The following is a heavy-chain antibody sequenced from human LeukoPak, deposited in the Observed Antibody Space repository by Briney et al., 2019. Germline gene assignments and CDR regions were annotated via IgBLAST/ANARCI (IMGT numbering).Heavy chain of an antibody. Sequence: PGGSLRLSCVGSGFTFSNDWMIWVRQAPGKGLEWVANIKEDGTVKYYVDSVKGRFTISRDNAKNSLYLQMNSLRAEDTAVYYCTRDTSNYDSSGYYDAFDIWGQGTMVTVSS. D-gene: IGHD3-22*01. J-gene: IGHJ3*02. CDR1: GFTFSNDW. CDR2: IKEDGTVK. V-gene: IGHV3-7*01. CDR3: TRDTSNYDSSGYYDAFDI.